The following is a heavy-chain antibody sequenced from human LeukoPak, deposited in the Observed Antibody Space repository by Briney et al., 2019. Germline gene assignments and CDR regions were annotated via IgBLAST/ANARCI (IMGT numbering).Heavy chain of an antibody. D-gene: IGHD2-15*01. CDR2: ISSSSSYI. Sequence: GGSLRLSCAASGFTFSSYSMNWVRQAPGKGLEWVSSISSSSSYIYYADSVKGRFTISRDNAKNSLYLQMNSLRAEDTAVYYCARDGKDIVVVVAADYGMDVWGQGTTVTVSS. J-gene: IGHJ6*02. CDR3: ARDGKDIVVVVAADYGMDV. V-gene: IGHV3-21*01. CDR1: GFTFSSYS.